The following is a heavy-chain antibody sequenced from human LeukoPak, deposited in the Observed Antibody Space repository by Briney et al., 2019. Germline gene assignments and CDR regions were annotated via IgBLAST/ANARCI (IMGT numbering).Heavy chain of an antibody. V-gene: IGHV3-66*01. CDR2: IYSGGST. D-gene: IGHD3-3*01. J-gene: IGHJ4*02. CDR1: GFTVSSNY. CDR3: AKGDNWSGYYKVDY. Sequence: GGSLRLSCAAPGFTVSSNYMSWVRQAPGKGLEWVSVIYSGGSTYYADSVKGRFTISRDNSKNTLYLQMNSLRAEDTAVYYCAKGDNWSGYYKVDYWGQGTLVTVSS.